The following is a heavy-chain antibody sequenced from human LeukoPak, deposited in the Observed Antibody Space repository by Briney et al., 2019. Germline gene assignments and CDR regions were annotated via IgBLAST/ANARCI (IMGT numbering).Heavy chain of an antibody. CDR2: IYNSGST. J-gene: IGHJ5*02. Sequence: SETLSLTCSVSGGPISSSYWNWIRQPPGKTREWIGYIYNSGSTNYNPSLKSRVTISVYTSTNQFSLKPTSLPAADTAVYYCARGGSWFDPWGQGTLVTVSS. CDR3: ARGGSWFDP. V-gene: IGHV4-59*01. D-gene: IGHD3-10*01. CDR1: GGPISSSY.